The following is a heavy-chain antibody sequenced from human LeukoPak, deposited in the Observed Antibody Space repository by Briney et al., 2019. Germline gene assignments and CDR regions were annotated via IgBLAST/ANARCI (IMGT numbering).Heavy chain of an antibody. Sequence: GGSLRLSCAASGFTFSSYARRWVRQAPGKGLEWVSAISGSGGSTYYADSVKGRFTISRDNSKNTLYLQMNSLRAEDTAVYYCAKGNRQPRIAARPGWYYFDYWGQGTLVTVSS. D-gene: IGHD6-6*01. CDR3: AKGNRQPRIAARPGWYYFDY. CDR2: ISGSGGST. V-gene: IGHV3-23*01. CDR1: GFTFSSYA. J-gene: IGHJ4*02.